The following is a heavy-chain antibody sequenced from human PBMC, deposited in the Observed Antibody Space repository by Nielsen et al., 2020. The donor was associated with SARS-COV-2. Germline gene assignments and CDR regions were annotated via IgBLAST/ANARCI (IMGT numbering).Heavy chain of an antibody. CDR3: AATAGCSGGSCYSGAPFAFDI. Sequence: ASVKVSCKASGYTFTSYGISWVRQAPGQGLEWMGWISAYNGNTNYAQKLQGRVTMTTDTSTSTAYMELRSLRSDDTAVYYCAATAGCSGGSCYSGAPFAFDIWGQGTMVTVSS. D-gene: IGHD2-15*01. J-gene: IGHJ3*02. CDR1: GYTFTSYG. CDR2: ISAYNGNT. V-gene: IGHV1-18*01.